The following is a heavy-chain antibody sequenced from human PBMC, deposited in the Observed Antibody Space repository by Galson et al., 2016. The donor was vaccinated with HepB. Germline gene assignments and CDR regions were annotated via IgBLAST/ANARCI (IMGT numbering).Heavy chain of an antibody. CDR3: ARDRRDSVMALGDY. J-gene: IGHJ4*02. Sequence: SVKVSCKASGYTFTRHHIHWVRQVPGQGLEWMGIIDPSGGNTVYAEKFQGRVTMTRDTPTSTVYMDLSSLSSEDTALYYCARDRRDSVMALGDYWGQGTLVTVSS. V-gene: IGHV1-46*01. CDR1: GYTFTRHH. CDR2: IDPSGGNT. D-gene: IGHD5-18*01.